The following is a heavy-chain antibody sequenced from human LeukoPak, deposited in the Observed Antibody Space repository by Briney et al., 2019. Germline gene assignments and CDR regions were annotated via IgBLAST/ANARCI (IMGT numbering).Heavy chain of an antibody. CDR2: ISSSSSYI. CDR1: GFTFSSYS. D-gene: IGHD3-10*01. Sequence: GGSLRLTCAASGFTFSSYSMNWVGQAPGKGLERVSSISSSSSYIYYADSVKGRFTISRDNAKNSLYLQMNRLRAEDTAVYYCVRDRGWYHFDLWGQGTLVTVSS. V-gene: IGHV3-21*01. CDR3: VRDRGWYHFDL. J-gene: IGHJ4*02.